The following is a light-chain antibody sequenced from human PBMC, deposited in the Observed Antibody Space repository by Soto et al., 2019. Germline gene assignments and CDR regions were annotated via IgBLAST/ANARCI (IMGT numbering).Light chain of an antibody. CDR1: SSDVGNYIF. Sequence: QSALTQPASVSGSPGQSITISCTGTSSDVGNYIFVSWYRQHPGQAPKLMIYDINNRPSGVSNRFSGSKSGNTASLTISGLQAEDEADYYCVSYTTSASYVFGTGTQLTVL. V-gene: IGLV2-14*01. CDR3: VSYTTSASYV. CDR2: DIN. J-gene: IGLJ1*01.